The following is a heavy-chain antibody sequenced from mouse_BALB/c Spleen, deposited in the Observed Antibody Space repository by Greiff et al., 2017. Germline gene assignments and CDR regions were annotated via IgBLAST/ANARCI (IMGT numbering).Heavy chain of an antibody. CDR3: AREDFGGSSYWFAY. D-gene: IGHD1-1*01. J-gene: IGHJ3*01. Sequence: EVKLVESGGGLVKPGGSLKLSCAASGFTFSSYAMSWVRQTPEKRLEWVASISSGGSTYYPDSVKGRFTISRDNARNILYLQMSSLRSEDTAMYYCAREDFGGSSYWFAYWGQGTLVTVSA. CDR1: GFTFSSYA. CDR2: ISSGGST. V-gene: IGHV5-6-5*01.